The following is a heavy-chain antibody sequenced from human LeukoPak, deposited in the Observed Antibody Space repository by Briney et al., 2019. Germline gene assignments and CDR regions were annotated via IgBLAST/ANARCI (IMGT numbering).Heavy chain of an antibody. V-gene: IGHV3-23*01. CDR1: GFTFSSYA. J-gene: IGHJ4*02. Sequence: GGSLRLSCAASGFTFSSYAMSWVRQAPGKGLEWVSAISGSGGSTYYADSVKGRFTISRDNSKNTPYLQMNSLRAEDTAVYYCARDATRGGDNDYWGQGTRVIVSS. CDR2: ISGSGGST. CDR3: ARDATRGGDNDY. D-gene: IGHD2-21*02.